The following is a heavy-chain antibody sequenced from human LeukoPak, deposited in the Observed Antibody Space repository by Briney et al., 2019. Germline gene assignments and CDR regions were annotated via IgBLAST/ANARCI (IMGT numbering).Heavy chain of an antibody. J-gene: IGHJ4*02. V-gene: IGHV3-64*01. CDR3: AREVTHYSDNSGYFDY. Sequence: GGSLRLSCAASGFTFSSYAMYWVRQAPGKGLEYVSAISTNGGSTYYANSVKGRFTISRDNSKNTLYLQMGSLRAEDMAVYFCAREVTHYSDNSGYFDYWGQGTQVTVSS. D-gene: IGHD3-22*01. CDR2: ISTNGGST. CDR1: GFTFSSYA.